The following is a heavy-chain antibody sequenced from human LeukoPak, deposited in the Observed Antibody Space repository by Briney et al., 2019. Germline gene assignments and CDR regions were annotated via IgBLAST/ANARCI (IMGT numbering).Heavy chain of an antibody. Sequence: SETLSHTCTVSGGSISSSSYYWGWIRQPPGKGLEWIGSIYYSGSTYYNPSFKSRVTISVDTSKNQFSLKLSSVTAADTAVYYCARDTTTVTDAFDIWGQGTMVTVSS. CDR1: GGSISSSSYY. CDR2: IYYSGST. D-gene: IGHD4-17*01. CDR3: ARDTTTVTDAFDI. V-gene: IGHV4-39*07. J-gene: IGHJ3*02.